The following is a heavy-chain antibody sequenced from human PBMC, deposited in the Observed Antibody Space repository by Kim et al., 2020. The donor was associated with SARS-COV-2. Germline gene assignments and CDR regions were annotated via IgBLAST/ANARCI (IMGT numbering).Heavy chain of an antibody. Sequence: ASVKVSCQASEYTFTAYYIHWVRQAPGRGLEWMGRINPNSGGTDYAQRFQGRVTMTRDTSIRTAYMDLYSLISDDTAVYYCARDRVVIIPPTRGDGGDYYYSMDVWGQGTTVTVSS. CDR2: INPNSGGT. CDR1: EYTFTAYY. V-gene: IGHV1-2*06. J-gene: IGHJ6*02. D-gene: IGHD2-2*01. CDR3: ARDRVVIIPPTRGDGGDYYYSMDV.